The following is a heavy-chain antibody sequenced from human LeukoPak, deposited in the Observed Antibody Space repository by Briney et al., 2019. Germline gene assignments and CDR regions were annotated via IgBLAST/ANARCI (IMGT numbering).Heavy chain of an antibody. J-gene: IGHJ4*02. CDR1: GFTFSSYG. Sequence: GGSLRFSCAASGFTFSSYGMHWVRQAPGKGLEWVALIRYDGSKKDYADSVRGRFTISRDNSKNTLYLQMNSLRAEDTAMYYCVRTGDTERFDYWGQGTLVTVSS. V-gene: IGHV3-30*02. CDR3: VRTGDTERFDY. D-gene: IGHD3/OR15-3a*01. CDR2: IRYDGSKK.